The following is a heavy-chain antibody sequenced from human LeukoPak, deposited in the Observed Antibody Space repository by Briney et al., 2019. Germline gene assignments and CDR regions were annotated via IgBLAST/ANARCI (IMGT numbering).Heavy chain of an antibody. Sequence: SETLSLTCTVSGGSISSGDYYWSWIRQPPGKGLEWIGYIYYSGSTYYNPSLKSRVTTSIDTSKNQFSLKMSSVTAADTAVYYCVREVKGYGSSWYQNWFDPWGQGTLVTVSS. CDR3: VREVKGYGSSWYQNWFDP. CDR2: IYYSGST. CDR1: GGSISSGDYY. J-gene: IGHJ5*02. V-gene: IGHV4-30-4*01. D-gene: IGHD6-13*01.